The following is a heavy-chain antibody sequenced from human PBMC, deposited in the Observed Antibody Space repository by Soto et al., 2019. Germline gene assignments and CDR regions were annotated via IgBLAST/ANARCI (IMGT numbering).Heavy chain of an antibody. CDR1: GGTFSSYA. V-gene: IGHV1-69*13. CDR3: ARGPGRDGYNFNFDY. Sequence: ASVEVSCKASGGTFSSYAISWVRQAPGQGLEWMGGIIPIFGTANYAQKFQGRVTITADESTSTAYMELGSLRSEDTAVYYCARGPGRDGYNFNFDYWGQGTLVTVSS. J-gene: IGHJ4*02. D-gene: IGHD5-12*01. CDR2: IIPIFGTA.